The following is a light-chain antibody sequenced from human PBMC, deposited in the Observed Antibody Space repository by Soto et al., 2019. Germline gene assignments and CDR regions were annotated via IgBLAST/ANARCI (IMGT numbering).Light chain of an antibody. CDR3: CSYAHTARV. V-gene: IGLV2-11*01. Sequence: QSALTQPRSVSGSPGQSVTFSCTGTSGHIGAYNYVSWYQFHPGKAPKMIIYDVNKRPSGVPDRFSGSKSGNTASLTISWLQAEDEADYYCCSYAHTARVFGGGTKLTVL. J-gene: IGLJ3*02. CDR2: DVN. CDR1: SGHIGAYNY.